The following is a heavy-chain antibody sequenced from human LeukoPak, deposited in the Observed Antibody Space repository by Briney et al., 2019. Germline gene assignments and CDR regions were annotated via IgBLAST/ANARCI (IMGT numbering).Heavy chain of an antibody. CDR3: ARGPGIAVA. J-gene: IGHJ4*02. D-gene: IGHD6-19*01. CDR1: GFNFSDYS. V-gene: IGHV4-34*01. Sequence: PGGSLRLSCAASGFNFSDYSMTWVRQPPGKGLEWIGEINHSGSTNYNPSLKSRVTISVDTSKNQFSLKLSSVTAADTAVYYCARGPGIAVAWGQGTLVTVSS. CDR2: INHSGST.